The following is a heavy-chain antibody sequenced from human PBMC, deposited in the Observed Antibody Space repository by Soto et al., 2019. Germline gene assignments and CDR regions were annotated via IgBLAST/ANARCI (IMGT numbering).Heavy chain of an antibody. V-gene: IGHV1-46*01. J-gene: IGHJ4*02. CDR2: INPSGGST. D-gene: IGHD3-10*01. CDR3: ARDRRYYGSGSYYEFDY. CDR1: GYTFTGYY. Sequence: ASVKVSCKASGYTFTGYYMHWVRRAPGQGLEWMGIINPSGGSTSYAQKFQGRFAMTRDTSTSTVYMELSSLRSEDTAVYYCARDRRYYGSGSYYEFDYCGQGTLVTVSS.